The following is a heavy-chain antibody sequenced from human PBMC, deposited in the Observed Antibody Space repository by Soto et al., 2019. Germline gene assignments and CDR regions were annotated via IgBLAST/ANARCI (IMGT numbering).Heavy chain of an antibody. CDR3: ARERYQVLSDGRDV. D-gene: IGHD3-16*01. V-gene: IGHV1-2*02. J-gene: IGHJ6*02. CDR2: IKPNTGGT. CDR1: GFSLTGYY. Sequence: QVQLVQSGAEVKKPGVSMKVSCKAAGFSLTGYYFHWIRAAPGQGLEWLGWIKPNTGGTTYAQKFQGRVTLTWNTSINTAYMELSSLRPDDTAMYYGARERYQVLSDGRDVWGQGTSVTVSS.